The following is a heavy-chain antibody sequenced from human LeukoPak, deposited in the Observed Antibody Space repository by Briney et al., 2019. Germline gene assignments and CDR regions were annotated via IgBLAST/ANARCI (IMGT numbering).Heavy chain of an antibody. J-gene: IGHJ6*02. CDR2: IYYSGTT. V-gene: IGHV4-59*12. Sequence: SETLSLTCTVSGGSMSRYYWNWIRQPPGEGLEWIGYIYYSGTTNYNPSLKSRVTISVDTSKNQFSLKLSSVTAADTAVYYCARARAYYYGSGNYMDVWGQGTTVTVSS. CDR1: GGSMSRYY. CDR3: ARARAYYYGSGNYMDV. D-gene: IGHD3-10*01.